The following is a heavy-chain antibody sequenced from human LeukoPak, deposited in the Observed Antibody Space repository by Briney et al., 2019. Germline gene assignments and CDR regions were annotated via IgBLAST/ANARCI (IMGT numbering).Heavy chain of an antibody. CDR3: ARRVLGAVGYFDY. CDR2: VSSSGSDT. CDR1: GFIFTIYA. V-gene: IGHV3-23*05. J-gene: IGHJ4*02. Sequence: GGSLGLSCAASGFIFTIYAMGWVRQLPGKGLEWVSSVSSSGSDTYYTSSVKGRFTISRDNSKNTLYPQVNSLRVGDTAVYYCARRVLGAVGYFDYWGQGALVTVSS. D-gene: IGHD4-23*01.